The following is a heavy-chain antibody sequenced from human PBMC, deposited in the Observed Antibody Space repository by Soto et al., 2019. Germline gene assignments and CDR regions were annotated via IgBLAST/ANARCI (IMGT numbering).Heavy chain of an antibody. CDR2: INHSGST. D-gene: IGHD3-10*01. V-gene: IGHV4-34*01. CDR3: ARGLSTMVRGAPRYFDY. CDR1: GGSFSGYY. J-gene: IGHJ4*02. Sequence: PSDTLSLTCAVYGGSFSGYYWSWIRQPPGKGLEWIGEINHSGSTNYNPPLKSRVTISVDTSKNQFSLKLSSVTAADTAVYYCARGLSTMVRGAPRYFDYWGQGTLVTVSS.